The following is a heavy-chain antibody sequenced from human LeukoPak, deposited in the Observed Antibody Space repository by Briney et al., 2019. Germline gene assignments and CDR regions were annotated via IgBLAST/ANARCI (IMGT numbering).Heavy chain of an antibody. D-gene: IGHD6-13*01. CDR2: IYTSGST. Sequence: SETLSLTCTVSGGSISRYYWSWIRQPAGKGLEWIGRIYTSGSTNYNPSLKSRVTMSVDTSKNQFSLKLSSVTAADTAVYYCARVSAKSSSWYGTFDPWGQGTLVTVSS. CDR3: ARVSAKSSSWYGTFDP. CDR1: GGSISRYY. J-gene: IGHJ5*02. V-gene: IGHV4-4*07.